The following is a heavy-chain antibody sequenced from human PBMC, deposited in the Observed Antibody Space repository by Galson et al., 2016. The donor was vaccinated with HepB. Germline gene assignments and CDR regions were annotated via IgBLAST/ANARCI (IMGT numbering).Heavy chain of an antibody. Sequence: SLRLSCAASGFTFSNHGMHWVRQAPGKGLEWVAVIWNDGSYKYYSDSVKGRLTISRDNSKNTLYLQMNSLRAEDTAVYFCAKDYSGSYPIYYFDYWGQGTLVTVSS. J-gene: IGHJ4*02. V-gene: IGHV3-33*06. D-gene: IGHD1-26*01. CDR1: GFTFSNHG. CDR3: AKDYSGSYPIYYFDY. CDR2: IWNDGSYK.